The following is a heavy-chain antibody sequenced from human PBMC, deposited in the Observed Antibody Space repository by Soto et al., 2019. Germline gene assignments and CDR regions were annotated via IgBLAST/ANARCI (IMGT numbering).Heavy chain of an antibody. CDR2: IYYSGST. CDR1: GGSISSGDYY. J-gene: IGHJ4*02. CDR3: ATIKLGSNRLDY. D-gene: IGHD3-10*01. Sequence: SETLSLTCTVSGGSISSGDYYWSWIRQPPGKGLEWIGYIYYSGSTYYNPSLKSRVTISVDTSKNQFSLKLSSVTAADTAVYYCATIKLGSNRLDYWGQGTLVTVSS. V-gene: IGHV4-30-4*01.